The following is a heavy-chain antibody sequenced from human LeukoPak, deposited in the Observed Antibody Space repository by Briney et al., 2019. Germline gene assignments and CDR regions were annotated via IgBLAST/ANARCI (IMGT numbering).Heavy chain of an antibody. CDR3: ARRRLGYGYGYNYFDY. CDR1: GGSISSGGYY. V-gene: IGHV4-30-2*01. D-gene: IGHD5-18*01. Sequence: TPSETLSLTCTVSGGSISSGGYYWSWIRQPPGKGLEWIGYIYHSGSTYYNPSLKSRVTISVDRSKNQFSLKLSSVTAADTAVYYCARRRLGYGYGYNYFDYWGQGTLVTVSS. CDR2: IYHSGST. J-gene: IGHJ4*02.